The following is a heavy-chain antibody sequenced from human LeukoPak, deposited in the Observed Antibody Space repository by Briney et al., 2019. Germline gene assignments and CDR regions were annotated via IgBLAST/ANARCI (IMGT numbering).Heavy chain of an antibody. Sequence: PSETLSLTCAVSGGSISSSNWWSWVRQPPGKGLEWIGEINHSGGTNYNPSLKSRVTISVDTSKNQFPLKLSSVTAADTAVYYCARVARSGYDFWSGYSYFDYWGQGTLVTVSS. CDR3: ARVARSGYDFWSGYSYFDY. J-gene: IGHJ4*02. V-gene: IGHV4-4*02. CDR1: GGSISSSNW. CDR2: INHSGGT. D-gene: IGHD3-3*01.